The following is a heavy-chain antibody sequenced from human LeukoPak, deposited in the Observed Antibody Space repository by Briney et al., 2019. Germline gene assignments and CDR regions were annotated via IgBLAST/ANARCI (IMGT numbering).Heavy chain of an antibody. CDR3: ARVLTAGLRSNWFDP. CDR2: IYYSGST. Sequence: SETLSLTCTVSGGSISSSSYYWGWIRQPPGKGLEWIGSIYYSGSTYYNPSLKSRVTISVDTSKNQFSLKLSSVTAADTAVYYRARVLTAGLRSNWFDPWGQGTLVTVSS. J-gene: IGHJ5*02. D-gene: IGHD5-12*01. V-gene: IGHV4-39*07. CDR1: GGSISSSSYY.